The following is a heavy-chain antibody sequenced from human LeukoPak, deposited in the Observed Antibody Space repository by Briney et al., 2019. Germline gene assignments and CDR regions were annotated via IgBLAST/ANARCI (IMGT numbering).Heavy chain of an antibody. CDR1: GFTFSSYR. V-gene: IGHV3-48*01. D-gene: IGHD6-19*01. J-gene: IGHJ5*02. Sequence: GGSLRLSCAASGFTFSSYRMNWVRQAPGKRRAWVSYISSSSSTIYYADSMKGRFTISRDNAKNSLYLQMNSLRAEDTAVYYCARAGSSGWRNNWFDPWGQGTLVTVSS. CDR3: ARAGSSGWRNNWFDP. CDR2: ISSSSSTI.